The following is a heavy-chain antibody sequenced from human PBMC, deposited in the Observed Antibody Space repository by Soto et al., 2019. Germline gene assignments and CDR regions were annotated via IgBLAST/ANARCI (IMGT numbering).Heavy chain of an antibody. Sequence: GESLKISCKGSGYSFTSYWIGWVRQMPGKGLEWMGIIYPGDSDTRYSPSFQGQVTISADKSISTAYLQWSSLKASDTAMYYCARGYCSSTSCYARAASTPTNTYNWFDPWGQGTLVTVSS. CDR2: IYPGDSDT. CDR3: ARGYCSSTSCYARAASTPTNTYNWFDP. D-gene: IGHD2-2*01. CDR1: GYSFTSYW. V-gene: IGHV5-51*01. J-gene: IGHJ5*02.